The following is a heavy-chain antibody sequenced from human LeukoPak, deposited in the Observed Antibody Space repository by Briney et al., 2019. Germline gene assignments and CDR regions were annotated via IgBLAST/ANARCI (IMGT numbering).Heavy chain of an antibody. D-gene: IGHD6-19*01. CDR2: IHHSGST. CDR1: GYFISSGYY. J-gene: IGHJ4*02. V-gene: IGHV4-38-2*02. Sequence: SETLSLTCTVSGYFISSGYYWRWIRQPPGKGLQWIGSIHHSGSTYYNPSLKSRVTISVDTSKNQFSLKLSSVTAADTAVYYCARTSSSGLVGGYYFDYWGQGTLVTVSS. CDR3: ARTSSSGLVGGYYFDY.